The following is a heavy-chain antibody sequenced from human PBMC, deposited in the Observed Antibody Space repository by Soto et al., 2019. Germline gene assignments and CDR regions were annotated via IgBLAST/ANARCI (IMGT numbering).Heavy chain of an antibody. Sequence: QVQLVQSGAEVKKPGASVKVSCKASGYTFTSYGISWVRQAPGQGLEWMGWISAYNGNTNYAQKLQGRVTMTTDTSTSTAYMELRSLRSYDTAVYYCARDRGYCSGGSCYSGGHYYYYGMDVWGQGTTVTVSS. V-gene: IGHV1-18*01. CDR3: ARDRGYCSGGSCYSGGHYYYYGMDV. J-gene: IGHJ6*02. CDR1: GYTFTSYG. CDR2: ISAYNGNT. D-gene: IGHD2-15*01.